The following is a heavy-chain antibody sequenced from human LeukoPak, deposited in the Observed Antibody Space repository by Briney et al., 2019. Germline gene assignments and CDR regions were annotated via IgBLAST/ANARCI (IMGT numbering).Heavy chain of an antibody. J-gene: IGHJ4*02. CDR2: ISGSGDST. CDR3: AKSLLRYVDWLQDFDY. Sequence: GGSLRLSCVASGFTFSSYAMNWVRQAPGKGLEWVSVISGSGDSTYYADSVKGRFTISRDSSKNTLYLQMNSLRAEDTAIYYGAKSLLRYVDWLQDFDYWGQGTLVTVSS. D-gene: IGHD3-9*01. CDR1: GFTFSSYA. V-gene: IGHV3-23*01.